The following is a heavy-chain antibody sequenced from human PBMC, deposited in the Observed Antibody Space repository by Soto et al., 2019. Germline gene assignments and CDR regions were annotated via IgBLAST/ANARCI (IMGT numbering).Heavy chain of an antibody. CDR1: GFTFSSYA. Sequence: VQLVESGGGLVQPGGSLRLSCAASGFTFSSYAMHWVRQAPGKGLEYVSAISSNGGSTYYANSVKGRFTISRDNSKNTLYLQMGSLRAEDMAVYYCAREVRGIVVVPAAMGHPMDVWGKGTTVTVSS. V-gene: IGHV3-64*01. CDR3: AREVRGIVVVPAAMGHPMDV. D-gene: IGHD2-2*01. J-gene: IGHJ6*03. CDR2: ISSNGGST.